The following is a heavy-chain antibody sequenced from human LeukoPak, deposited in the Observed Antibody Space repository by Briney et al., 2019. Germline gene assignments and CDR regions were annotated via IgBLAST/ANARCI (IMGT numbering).Heavy chain of an antibody. J-gene: IGHJ4*02. CDR2: ISGSGGTR. D-gene: IGHD3-22*01. CDR1: GFTFSSYA. CDR3: AKRTPYSSGSYYFDY. Sequence: GGSLRLSCEVSGFTFSSYAMSWVRQAPGKGLEWVSAISGSGGTRNYADSVKGRLTISRVNSQNTLYLQMNSLRAEDTAVYYCAKRTPYSSGSYYFDYWGQGTLVTVSS. V-gene: IGHV3-23*01.